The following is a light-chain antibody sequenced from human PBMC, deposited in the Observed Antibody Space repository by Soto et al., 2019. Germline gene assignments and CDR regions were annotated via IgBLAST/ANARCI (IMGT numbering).Light chain of an antibody. J-gene: IGKJ1*01. V-gene: IGKV3-20*01. Sequence: EIVLTQSQGTLSLSPGERAPPSGTAPQRVSSNYLVWCQQKPGQAPRLLIYCAASRATGSPDRFSGGGCGTDVTLTIIRLEPEDFAVYYCQQYDRSLTWTVGQGTKGDIK. CDR1: QRVSSNY. CDR2: CAA. CDR3: QQYDRSLTWT.